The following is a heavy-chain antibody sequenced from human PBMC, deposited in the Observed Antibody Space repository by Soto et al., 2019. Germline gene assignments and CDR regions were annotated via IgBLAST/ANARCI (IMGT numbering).Heavy chain of an antibody. CDR1: GSFRNVNYC. CDR2: NYDGGGI. Sequence: GSFRNVNYCCSWVRQSPDKCLECSGHNYDGGGIYNNPSLNSRVTISIDTSKNQFSLKLISVSATVSAVYYCARGPAGDKVDSWGQGTLVTVSS. V-gene: IGHV4-30-4*01. D-gene: IGHD7-27*01. J-gene: IGHJ4*02. CDR3: ARGPAGDKVDS.